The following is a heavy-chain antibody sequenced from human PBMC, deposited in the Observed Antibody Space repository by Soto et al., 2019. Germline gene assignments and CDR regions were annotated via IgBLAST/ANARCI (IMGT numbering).Heavy chain of an antibody. CDR2: ISGSGGST. CDR1: GFTFGSYA. D-gene: IGHD6-19*01. J-gene: IGHJ4*02. V-gene: IGHV3-23*01. CDR3: AKESGSGWPLGPDY. Sequence: PVGSLRLSGAASGFTFGSYAMSWVRQAPGKGLEWVSAISGSGGSTYYADSVKGRFTISRDNSKNTLYLQMNSLRAEDTAVYYCAKESGSGWPLGPDYWGQGTLVTVSS.